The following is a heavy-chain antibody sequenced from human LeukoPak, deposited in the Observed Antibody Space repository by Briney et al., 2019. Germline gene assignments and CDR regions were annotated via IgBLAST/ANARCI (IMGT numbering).Heavy chain of an antibody. J-gene: IGHJ4*02. V-gene: IGHV3-7*01. CDR2: IKQDGSEK. CDR1: GFTFSSYW. Sequence: PGGSLRLSCAASGFTFSSYWMSWVRQAPGKGLEWVANIKQDGSEKYYVDSVKGRFIISRDNAKNSLYLQMNSLRGEDTAVYYCAREKDSGYSYLFDYWGQGTLATVSS. D-gene: IGHD5-18*01. CDR3: AREKDSGYSYLFDY.